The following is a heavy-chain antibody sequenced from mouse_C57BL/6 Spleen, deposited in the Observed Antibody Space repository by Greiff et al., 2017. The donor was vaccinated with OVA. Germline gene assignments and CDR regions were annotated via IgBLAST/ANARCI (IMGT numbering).Heavy chain of an antibody. J-gene: IGHJ4*01. Sequence: VQLKESGPELVKPGASVKIPCKASGYTFTDYNMDWVKQSHGKSLEWIGDINPNNGGTIYNQKFKGKATLTVDKSSSTAYMELRSLTSEDTAVYYCARNSNYGYYAMDYWGQGTSVTVSS. CDR1: GYTFTDYN. CDR2: INPNNGGT. V-gene: IGHV1-18*01. CDR3: ARNSNYGYYAMDY. D-gene: IGHD2-5*01.